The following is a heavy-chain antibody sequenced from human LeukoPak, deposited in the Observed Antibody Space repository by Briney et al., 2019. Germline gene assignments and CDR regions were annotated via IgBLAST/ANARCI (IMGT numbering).Heavy chain of an antibody. J-gene: IGHJ4*02. D-gene: IGHD3-16*01. CDR3: SGGSRFVDY. CDR1: GFTFSSYG. Sequence: GGSLRLSCAASGFTFSSYGMHWVRQAPGKGLEWVAVISYDGSNKYYADSVKGRFTISRDNSKNTLFLQMNSLRVEDTAVYYCSGGSRFVDYWGQGTLVTVSS. V-gene: IGHV3-30*03. CDR2: ISYDGSNK.